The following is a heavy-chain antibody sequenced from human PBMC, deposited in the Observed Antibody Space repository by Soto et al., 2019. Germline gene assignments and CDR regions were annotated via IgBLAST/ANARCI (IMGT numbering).Heavy chain of an antibody. CDR1: GYTFTGYY. V-gene: IGHV1-2*04. CDR3: ARSVAGRGVYYYYGMDV. D-gene: IGHD6-19*01. Sequence: QVQLVQSGAEVKKPGASVKVSCKASGYTFTGYYMHWVRQAPGQGLEWMGWINPNSGGTNYAQKFQGWVTMTRDTSFSTAYMELSRLRSDDTAVYYCARSVAGRGVYYYYGMDVWGQGTTVTVSS. J-gene: IGHJ6*02. CDR2: INPNSGGT.